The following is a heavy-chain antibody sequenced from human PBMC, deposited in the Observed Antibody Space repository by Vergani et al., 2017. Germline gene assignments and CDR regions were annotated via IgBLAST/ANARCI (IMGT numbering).Heavy chain of an antibody. J-gene: IGHJ6*02. D-gene: IGHD3-10*01. CDR2: INWNGGST. Sequence: EVQLVESGGGVVRPGGSLRLSCAASGFTFDDYGMSWVRQAPGKGLEWVSGINWNGGSTGYADSVKGRFTISRDNAKNSLYLQMNSLRAEDTALYYCARSARIARVRGYYYYGMDVGGQGTTVTVSS. CDR3: ARSARIARVRGYYYYGMDV. V-gene: IGHV3-20*04. CDR1: GFTFDDYG.